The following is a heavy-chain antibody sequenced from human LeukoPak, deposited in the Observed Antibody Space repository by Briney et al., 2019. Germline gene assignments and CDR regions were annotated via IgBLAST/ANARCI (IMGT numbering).Heavy chain of an antibody. CDR2: ISYDGSNK. CDR1: GFTFSTYA. V-gene: IGHV3-30*04. Sequence: GGSLRLSCAASGFTFSTYAMHWVRQAPGKGLEWVAVISYDGSNKYYADSVKGRFTISRDNSKNTLYLQMNSLRAEDTAVYYCAREGIQPTYAFDIWGQGTMVTVSS. CDR3: AREGIQPTYAFDI. J-gene: IGHJ3*02. D-gene: IGHD5-18*01.